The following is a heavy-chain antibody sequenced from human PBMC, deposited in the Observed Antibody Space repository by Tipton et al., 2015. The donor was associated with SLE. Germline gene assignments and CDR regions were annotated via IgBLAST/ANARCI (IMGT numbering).Heavy chain of an antibody. CDR2: IGTSGDYK. CDR3: AGTGPVAY. J-gene: IGHJ4*02. CDR1: KFTFSTYG. Sequence: SLRLSCAASKFTFSTYGMNWVRQAPGKGLEWVPSIGTSGDYKYYVDSVKVLFTVSRDNAENSLYLQMNSLRVEDTAVYFCAGTGPVAYWGQGTLVTVAS. V-gene: IGHV3-21*01. D-gene: IGHD2-21*01.